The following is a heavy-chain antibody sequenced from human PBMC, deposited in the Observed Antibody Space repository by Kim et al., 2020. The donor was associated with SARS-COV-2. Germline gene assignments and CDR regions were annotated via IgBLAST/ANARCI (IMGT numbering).Heavy chain of an antibody. J-gene: IGHJ6*02. CDR2: INPNSGGT. D-gene: IGHD3-3*01. V-gene: IGHV1-2*06. CDR1: GYTFTGYY. Sequence: ASVKVSCKASGYTFTGYYMHWVRQAPGQGLEWMGRINPNSGGTNYAQKFQGRVTMTRDTSISTAYMELSRLRSDDTAVYYCARAPYYDFWSGYFGYYGMDVWGQGTTVTVSS. CDR3: ARAPYYDFWSGYFGYYGMDV.